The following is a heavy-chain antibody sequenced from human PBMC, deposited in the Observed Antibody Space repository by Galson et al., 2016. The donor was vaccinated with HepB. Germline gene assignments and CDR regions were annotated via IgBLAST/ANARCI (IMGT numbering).Heavy chain of an antibody. V-gene: IGHV3-23*01. CDR1: GSTFSNYA. CDR3: ARREGRHMVTFFDF. Sequence: SLRLSCAASGSTFSNYAMNWVRQAPGKGLEWVSGISGRGADTYYADSVKGRVTISRDNSKNTLYLQMDSLRAEDTAVYYCARREGRHMVTFFDFWGQGTLVTVSS. D-gene: IGHD2-21*02. J-gene: IGHJ4*02. CDR2: ISGRGADT.